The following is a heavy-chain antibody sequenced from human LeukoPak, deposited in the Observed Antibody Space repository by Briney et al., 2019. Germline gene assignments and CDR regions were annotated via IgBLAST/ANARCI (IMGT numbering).Heavy chain of an antibody. J-gene: IGHJ4*02. CDR3: AKDGGCSTTSC. Sequence: PGGSLRLSCAASGFTFSSYAMHWVRQAPGKGLEWVAVISYDGSNKYYADSVKGRFTISRDNSKNTLYLQMNSLRAEDTAVYYCAKDGGCSTTSCWGQGTLVTVSS. CDR1: GFTFSSYA. D-gene: IGHD2-2*01. CDR2: ISYDGSNK. V-gene: IGHV3-30-3*01.